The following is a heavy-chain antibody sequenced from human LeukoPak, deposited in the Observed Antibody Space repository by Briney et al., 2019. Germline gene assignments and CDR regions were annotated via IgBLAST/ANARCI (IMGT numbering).Heavy chain of an antibody. J-gene: IGHJ4*02. V-gene: IGHV1-2*02. CDR2: INPNSGGT. Sequence: ASVKVSCKASGYTFTSNYMHWVRQAPGQGLEWMGWINPNSGGTNYAQKFQGRVTMTRDTSITTAYMELSRLRSDDTAVYYCAREEGSGCYDSWGQGTRLTASS. CDR1: GYTFTSNY. CDR3: AREEGSGCYDS. D-gene: IGHD6-19*01.